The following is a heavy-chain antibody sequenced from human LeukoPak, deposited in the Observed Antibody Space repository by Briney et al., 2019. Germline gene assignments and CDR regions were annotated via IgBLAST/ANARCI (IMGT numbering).Heavy chain of an antibody. CDR1: EFTFSTTA. V-gene: IGHV3-23*01. CDR3: AKCIAASGTRGFDP. CDR2: ISASGDGT. Sequence: GGSLRLSCAASEFTFSTTAMSWVRQAPGKGLEWVSAISASGDGTFYADSVKGRFTISRDNSNNTLYLQMSSLRAEDMAVYFCAKCIAASGTRGFDPWGQGTLVTVSS. D-gene: IGHD6-13*01. J-gene: IGHJ5*02.